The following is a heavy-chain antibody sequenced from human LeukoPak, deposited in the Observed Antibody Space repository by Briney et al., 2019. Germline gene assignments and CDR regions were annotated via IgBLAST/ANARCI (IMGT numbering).Heavy chain of an antibody. V-gene: IGHV3-66*02. CDR3: ARNRYGDYVPYDY. D-gene: IGHD4-17*01. CDR1: GFTVSSNY. Sequence: GGSLRLSCAASGFTVSSNYMSWVRQAPGKGLEWVSVIYSGGSTYYADSVKGRFTIARDNSKNTRYLQMNSLRAGDTAVYYCARNRYGDYVPYDYWGQGTLVTVSS. CDR2: IYSGGST. J-gene: IGHJ4*02.